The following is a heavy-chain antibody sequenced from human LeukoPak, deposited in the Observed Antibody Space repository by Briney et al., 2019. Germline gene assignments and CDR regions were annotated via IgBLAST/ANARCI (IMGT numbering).Heavy chain of an antibody. CDR3: ARLDCVLEGCYNH. CDR2: VSSDGTT. CDR1: GVSVTTSF. Sequence: PSETLSLTCSVSGVSVTTSFWNWIRPSPGKGLAGIGYVSSDGTTNYTPALRSRLIMSVDTAKNDISLILTSVTAADTAIYYCARLDCVLEGCYNHWGRGTLVTVSS. D-gene: IGHD2-15*01. J-gene: IGHJ4*02. V-gene: IGHV4-59*08.